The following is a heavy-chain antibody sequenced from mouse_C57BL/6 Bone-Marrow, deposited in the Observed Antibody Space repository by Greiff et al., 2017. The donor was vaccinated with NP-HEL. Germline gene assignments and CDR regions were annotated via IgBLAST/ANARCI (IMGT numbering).Heavy chain of an antibody. V-gene: IGHV1-69*01. CDR1: GYTFTSYW. Sequence: VQLQQPGAELVMPGASVKLSCKASGYTFTSYWMHWVKQRPGQGLEWIGEIDPSDSYTNYNQKFKGKSTLTVDKSSSTAYMQLSSLTSEDSAVYYCARDCHYYGSSPYIDVWGTGTTVTVSS. D-gene: IGHD1-1*01. J-gene: IGHJ1*03. CDR2: IDPSDSYT. CDR3: ARDCHYYGSSPYIDV.